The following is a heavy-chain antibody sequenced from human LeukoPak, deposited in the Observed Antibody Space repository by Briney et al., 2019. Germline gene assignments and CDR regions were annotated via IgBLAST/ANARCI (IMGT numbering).Heavy chain of an antibody. V-gene: IGHV7-4-1*02. CDR2: INTNTGNP. D-gene: IGHD3-22*01. Sequence: ASVKVSCKASGYTFTSYAMNWVRQAPGQGLEWMGWINTNTGNPTYAQGFTGRFVFSLDTSVSTAYLQISSLKAEDTAVYYCARDLYVGYYDSGGDYWGQGTLVTVSS. J-gene: IGHJ4*02. CDR3: ARDLYVGYYDSGGDY. CDR1: GYTFTSYA.